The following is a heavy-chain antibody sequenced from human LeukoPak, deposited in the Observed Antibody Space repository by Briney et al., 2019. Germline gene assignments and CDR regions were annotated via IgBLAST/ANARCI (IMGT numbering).Heavy chain of an antibody. Sequence: PSETLSLTCAVQGVLVGGCYWSWTRQSPGKGLEWIGEIRSGYTNYNPSLKTRVTISADTSENQLSLRLTSVTAADTAVYYRAWMCCVYTNNRCYKYWGQGTLVTVSS. CDR2: IRSGYT. CDR1: GVLVGGCY. CDR3: AWMCCVYTNNRCYKY. J-gene: IGHJ4*02. V-gene: IGHV4-34*01. D-gene: IGHD2-8*01.